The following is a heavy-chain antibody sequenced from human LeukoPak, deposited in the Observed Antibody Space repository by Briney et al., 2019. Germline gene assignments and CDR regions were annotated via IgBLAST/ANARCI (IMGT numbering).Heavy chain of an antibody. D-gene: IGHD3-22*01. J-gene: IGHJ4*02. CDR2: IIPIFGTA. CDR3: ARGAYYYDSSSFDY. CDR1: GGTFSSYA. Sequence: SVKVSCKASGGTFSSYAISWVRQAPGQGLEWMGRIIPIFGTASYAQKFQGRVTITADKSTSTAYMELSSLRSEDTAVYYCARGAYYYDSSSFDYWGQGTLVTVSS. V-gene: IGHV1-69*06.